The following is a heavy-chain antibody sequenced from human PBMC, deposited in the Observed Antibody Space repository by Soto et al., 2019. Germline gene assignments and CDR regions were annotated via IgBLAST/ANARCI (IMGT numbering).Heavy chain of an antibody. CDR2: INHSGST. CDR1: GGSFSGYY. D-gene: IGHD2-15*01. Sequence: QVQLQQWGAGLLKPSETLSLTCAVYGGSFSGYYWSWIRQPPGKGLEWIGEINHSGSTNYNPSLKSRVTISVDTSKNQFSLKLSSVTAADTAVYYCARVYCSGGSCSDFDYWGQGTLVTVSS. J-gene: IGHJ4*02. CDR3: ARVYCSGGSCSDFDY. V-gene: IGHV4-34*01.